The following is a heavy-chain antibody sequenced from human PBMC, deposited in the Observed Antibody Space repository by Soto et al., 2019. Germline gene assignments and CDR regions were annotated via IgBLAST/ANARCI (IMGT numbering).Heavy chain of an antibody. CDR2: ISGSGGST. J-gene: IGHJ4*02. CDR3: AKDPRSHPQYYFDY. CDR1: GFTFSSYA. Sequence: GGSLRLSCAASGFTFSSYAMSWVRQAPGKGLEWVSAISGSGGSTYYADSVKGRFTISRDNSKNTLYLQMNSLRAEDTVVYYCAKDPRSHPQYYFDYWGQGTLVTVSS. V-gene: IGHV3-23*01. D-gene: IGHD6-19*01.